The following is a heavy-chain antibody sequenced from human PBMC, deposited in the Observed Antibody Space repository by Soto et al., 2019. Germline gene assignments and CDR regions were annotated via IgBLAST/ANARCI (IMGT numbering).Heavy chain of an antibody. Sequence: SETLSPTCTGSGCSISNYPWSWIRQSPGKGLEWIGYTSNSAPTIYNPSLKSRVTISADTSKNQFSLRLSSVTAADTAVYFCARLFRDVYNAVEYWGQG. CDR2: TSNSAPT. D-gene: IGHD3-3*01. CDR3: ARLFRDVYNAVEY. CDR1: GCSISNYP. J-gene: IGHJ4*02. V-gene: IGHV4-59*08.